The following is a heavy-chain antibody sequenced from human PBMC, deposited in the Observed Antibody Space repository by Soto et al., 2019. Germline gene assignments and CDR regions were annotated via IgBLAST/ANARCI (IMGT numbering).Heavy chain of an antibody. Sequence: ASVKVSCKASGYTFTSYGISWVRQAPGQGLEWMGWISAYNGNTNYAQKLQGRVTMTTDTPTSTAYMELRSLRSDDTAVYYCARARPGYSYGYMWFDPWGQGTLVTVSS. V-gene: IGHV1-18*01. CDR2: ISAYNGNT. J-gene: IGHJ5*02. D-gene: IGHD5-18*01. CDR1: GYTFTSYG. CDR3: ARARPGYSYGYMWFDP.